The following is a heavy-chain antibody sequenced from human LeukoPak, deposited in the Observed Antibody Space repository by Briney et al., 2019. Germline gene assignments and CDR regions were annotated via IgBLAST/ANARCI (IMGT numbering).Heavy chain of an antibody. CDR3: AKNQWELTD. J-gene: IGHJ4*02. V-gene: IGHV3-23*01. CDR2: ISDTGAGT. Sequence: GGSLRLSCAASGFTFNDYAMTWVRQAPGKGLEWVSSISDTGAGTYYADTVKGRFTISRDNSKNTLFLQINSLRAEDTAVYSCAKNQWELTDWGQGTLVTVSS. D-gene: IGHD1-26*01. CDR1: GFTFNDYA.